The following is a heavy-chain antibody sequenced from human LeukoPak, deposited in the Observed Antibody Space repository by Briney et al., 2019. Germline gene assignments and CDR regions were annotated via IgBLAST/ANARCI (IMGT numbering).Heavy chain of an antibody. D-gene: IGHD3-22*01. J-gene: IGHJ3*02. CDR3: VASSSGYSFGAFDI. Sequence: ASVKVSCKASGGTFSSYAISWVRQAPGQGLEWMGGIIPIFGTANYAQKFQGRVTITADESTSTAYMELSSLRSEDTAVYYCVASSSGYSFGAFDIWGQGTMVTVSS. CDR2: IIPIFGTA. CDR1: GGTFSSYA. V-gene: IGHV1-69*13.